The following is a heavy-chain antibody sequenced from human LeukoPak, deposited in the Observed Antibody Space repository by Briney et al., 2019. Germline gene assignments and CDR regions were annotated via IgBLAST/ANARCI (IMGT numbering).Heavy chain of an antibody. V-gene: IGHV3-21*01. CDR1: GFTFSSYS. CDR2: ISSSSSYI. D-gene: IGHD3-22*01. J-gene: IGHJ4*02. CDR3: ARPYDTRGYFPDY. Sequence: GSLRLSCAASGFTFSSYSMNWVRQAPGKGLEWVSSISSSSSYIYYADSMKGRFTISRDNAKNSLYLQMNSLGAEDTAVYYCARPYDTRGYFPDYWGQGTLVTVSS.